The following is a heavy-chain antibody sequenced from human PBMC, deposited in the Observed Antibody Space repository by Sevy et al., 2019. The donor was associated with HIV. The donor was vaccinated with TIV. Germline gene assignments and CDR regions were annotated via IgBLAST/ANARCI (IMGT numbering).Heavy chain of an antibody. CDR2: INPKSGGT. D-gene: IGHD3-16*01. Sequence: ASVKVSCKASGYTFTGYYMHWVRQAPGHGLEWMGRINPKSGGTNYAQKFQGRVTMTSDASTSTAYMEVTSLRSDDTAVYYCAKDPVGWGNWFDPWGQGTLVTVSS. CDR3: AKDPVGWGNWFDP. J-gene: IGHJ5*02. V-gene: IGHV1-2*06. CDR1: GYTFTGYY.